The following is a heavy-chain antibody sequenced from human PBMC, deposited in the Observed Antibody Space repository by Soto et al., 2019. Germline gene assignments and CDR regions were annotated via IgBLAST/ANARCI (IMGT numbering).Heavy chain of an antibody. J-gene: IGHJ4*02. V-gene: IGHV1-69*02. CDR1: GGTFSSYT. CDR2: IIPILGIA. CDR3: ARVIAAAGPYFDY. Sequence: EASVKVSCKASGGTFSSYTISWVRQAPGQGLEWMGRIIPILGIANYAQKFQGRVTITADKSTSTAYMELSSLRSEDTAVYYCARVIAAAGPYFDYWGQGTLVTVSS. D-gene: IGHD6-13*01.